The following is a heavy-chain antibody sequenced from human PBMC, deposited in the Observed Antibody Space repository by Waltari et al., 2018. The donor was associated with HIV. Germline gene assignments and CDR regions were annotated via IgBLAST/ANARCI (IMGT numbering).Heavy chain of an antibody. V-gene: IGHV3-7*01. Sequence: EVQLVESGGGLVQPGGSLRLSCAASGFTFSSYWMSWVRQAPGKGVEWVANIKQDGREKYYVDTVKGRFTISRDNAKNSLYLQMNSLRAEDTAVYYCASGEVPAAMNYYYYGMDVWGQGTTVTVSS. CDR2: IKQDGREK. CDR1: GFTFSSYW. J-gene: IGHJ6*02. D-gene: IGHD2-2*01. CDR3: ASGEVPAAMNYYYYGMDV.